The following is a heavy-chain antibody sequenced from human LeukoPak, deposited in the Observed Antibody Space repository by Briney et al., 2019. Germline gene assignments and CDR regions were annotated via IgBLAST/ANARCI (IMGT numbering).Heavy chain of an antibody. J-gene: IGHJ4*02. CDR1: GFTFSSYA. V-gene: IGHV3-30*04. Sequence: TGGSLRLSCAASGFTFSSYAMHWVRQAPGKGLEWVAVISYDGSNKYYADSVKGRFTISRDNSKNTLYLQMNSLRAEDTAIYYCAKGFYCSSSNCLLFDYWGQGTLVTVSS. CDR2: ISYDGSNK. CDR3: AKGFYCSSSNCLLFDY. D-gene: IGHD2-2*01.